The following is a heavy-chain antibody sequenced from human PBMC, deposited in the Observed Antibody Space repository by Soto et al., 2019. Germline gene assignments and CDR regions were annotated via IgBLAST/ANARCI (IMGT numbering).Heavy chain of an antibody. D-gene: IGHD2-15*01. Sequence: EVQLLESGGGLVQPGGSLRLSCAASGFTFSSYAMSWVRQAPGKGLEWVSAISGSGGSTYYADSVKGRFTISRDNSKNTLYLQMNGLRAEDTAVYYCAKDLSAVVVAATLLGAFDYWGQGTLVTVSS. CDR1: GFTFSSYA. CDR3: AKDLSAVVVAATLLGAFDY. J-gene: IGHJ4*02. CDR2: ISGSGGST. V-gene: IGHV3-23*01.